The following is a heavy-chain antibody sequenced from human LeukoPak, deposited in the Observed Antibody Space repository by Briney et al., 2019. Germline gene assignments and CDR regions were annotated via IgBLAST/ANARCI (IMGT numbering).Heavy chain of an antibody. D-gene: IGHD3-3*01. V-gene: IGHV3-7*05. CDR1: GFTFSRYW. CDR3: ARYVSGLPNHFDS. J-gene: IGHJ4*02. CDR2: IKQDGNEK. Sequence: GGSLRLSCAASGFTFSRYWMSWVRQAPGKGLEWVANIKQDGNEKFYVDSVKGRFTISRDNAKNSLYLQMNSLRAEDTAVYYCARYVSGLPNHFDSWGQGTLVTVSS.